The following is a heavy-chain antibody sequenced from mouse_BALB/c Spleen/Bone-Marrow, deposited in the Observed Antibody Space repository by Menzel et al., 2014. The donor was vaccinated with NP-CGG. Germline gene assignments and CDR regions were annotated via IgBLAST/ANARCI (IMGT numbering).Heavy chain of an antibody. CDR3: ARHGYYGSRAMDY. CDR1: GFTFSSYT. V-gene: IGHV5-12-2*01. D-gene: IGHD1-1*01. Sequence: EVKLVESGGGLVQPGGSLKLSCAASGFTFSSYTMSWVRQTPEKRLEWVAYISNGGGSTYYPDTVKGRFTISRDNAKNTLYLQMSSLKSEDTAMYYCARHGYYGSRAMDYWGQGTSATVSS. J-gene: IGHJ4*01. CDR2: ISNGGGST.